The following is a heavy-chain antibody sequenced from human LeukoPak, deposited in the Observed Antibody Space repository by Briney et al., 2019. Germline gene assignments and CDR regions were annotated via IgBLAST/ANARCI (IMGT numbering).Heavy chain of an antibody. Sequence: GASVKVSCKASGYTFTSYYMHWVRQAPGQGLEWMGIINPSGGSTSYAQKFQGRVTMTRDMSTSTVYMELSSLRSEDTAVYYCARDRRDIKGGRHQYYYYMDVWGKGTTVTVSS. V-gene: IGHV1-46*01. CDR1: GYTFTSYY. CDR2: INPSGGST. D-gene: IGHD2-15*01. CDR3: ARDRRDIKGGRHQYYYYMDV. J-gene: IGHJ6*03.